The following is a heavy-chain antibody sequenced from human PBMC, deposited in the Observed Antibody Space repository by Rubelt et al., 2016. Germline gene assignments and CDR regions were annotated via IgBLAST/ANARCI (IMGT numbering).Heavy chain of an antibody. J-gene: IGHJ5*02. D-gene: IGHD3-22*01. CDR2: IYYDGST. CDR1: GGSISSRFYY. Sequence: QLQLQESGPGLVKPSETLSLTCAVSGGSISSRFYYWGWIRQPPGKGLEWIGSIYYDGSTYYYPSLKMRFTISVDTSMNQVSLQLNSVTAADTAVYHCARVPYYYDSSGYYYARFDPWGQGTLVTVSS. CDR3: ARVPYYYDSSGYYYARFDP. V-gene: IGHV4-39*07.